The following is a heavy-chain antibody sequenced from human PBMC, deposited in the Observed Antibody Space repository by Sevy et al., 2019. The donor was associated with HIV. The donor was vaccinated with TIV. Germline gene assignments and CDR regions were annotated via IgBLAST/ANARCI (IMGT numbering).Heavy chain of an antibody. V-gene: IGHV3-66*01. Sequence: GGSLRLSCAASGFTVSSNYMSWVRQAPGKGLEWVSTIYSDGSTYYVESVKDRFTIARDNSKNTQFLQMFSLRAEDTAVYYCARGRYFDASGYYYYYYGLDVWGQGTTV. CDR1: GFTVSSNY. CDR2: IYSDGST. J-gene: IGHJ6*01. CDR3: ARGRYFDASGYYYYYYGLDV. D-gene: IGHD3-9*01.